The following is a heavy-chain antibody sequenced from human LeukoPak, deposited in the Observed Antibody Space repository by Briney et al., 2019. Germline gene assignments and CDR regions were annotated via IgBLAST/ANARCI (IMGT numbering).Heavy chain of an antibody. CDR3: ARDLPPRITIFGVGPGDYCMDV. CDR1: GGSISSGSYY. Sequence: PSETLSLTCTVSGGSISSGSYYWSWIRQPAGKGLEWIGRIYTSGSTNYNPSLKSRVTISVDTSKNQFSLKLSSVTAADTAVYYCARDLPPRITIFGVGPGDYCMDVWGKGTTVTVSS. D-gene: IGHD3-3*01. V-gene: IGHV4-61*02. CDR2: IYTSGST. J-gene: IGHJ6*03.